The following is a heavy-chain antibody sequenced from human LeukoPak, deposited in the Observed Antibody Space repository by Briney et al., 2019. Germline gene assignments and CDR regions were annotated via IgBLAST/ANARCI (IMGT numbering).Heavy chain of an antibody. J-gene: IGHJ4*02. D-gene: IGHD1-26*01. V-gene: IGHV3-11*01. CDR1: GFTFSDYY. Sequence: GGSLRLSCAASGFTFSDYYMSWIRQAPGKGLEWVSYISSSGSTIYYADSVKGRFTISRDNAKNSLYLQMNSLRAEDTAVYYCARAEGLGATTLVDFDYWGQGTLVTVSS. CDR3: ARAEGLGATTLVDFDY. CDR2: ISSSGSTI.